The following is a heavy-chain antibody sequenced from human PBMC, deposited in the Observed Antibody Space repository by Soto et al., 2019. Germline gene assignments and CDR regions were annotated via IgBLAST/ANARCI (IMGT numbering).Heavy chain of an antibody. V-gene: IGHV3-23*01. CDR1: GFTFSNYA. J-gene: IGHJ4*02. CDR3: AKERYSSSWYGGDY. CDR2: VSGGGGST. D-gene: IGHD6-13*01. Sequence: EVQLLESGGGLVQPGGSLRLSCVASGFTFSNYAMSWVRQAPGKGLEWVSVVSGGGGSTYYADPVKGRFTISRDNSKNTLYLQMNSLRAEDTAVYFCAKERYSSSWYGGDYWGQGTLVTVSS.